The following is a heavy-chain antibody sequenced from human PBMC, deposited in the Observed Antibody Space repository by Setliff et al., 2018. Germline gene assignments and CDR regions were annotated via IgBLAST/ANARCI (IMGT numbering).Heavy chain of an antibody. CDR3: AKLVWLTTWYYMDV. CDR2: IKQDGSEI. Sequence: LRLSCAASGLTFSSYWMTWVRQAPGKGLEWLANIKQDGSEIYSVDSVKGRFSISRDNAKNSLYLQMNSLRAEDTAVYDCAKLVWLTTWYYMDVWGKGTTVTVSS. J-gene: IGHJ6*03. CDR1: GLTFSSYW. V-gene: IGHV3-7*03. D-gene: IGHD5-18*01.